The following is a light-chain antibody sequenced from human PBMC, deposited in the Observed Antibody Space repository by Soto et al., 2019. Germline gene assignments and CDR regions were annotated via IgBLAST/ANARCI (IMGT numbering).Light chain of an antibody. CDR1: SSDVGTYNR. Sequence: QSVLTQPPSVSGSPGQSVTISCTGTSSDVGTYNRVSWYQQPPGTAPKLMIFEVTNRPSGVPDRFSGSKSGSTASLTISRLQAEDEAEYYCSFYTSSNTLIFGGGTQLTVL. CDR3: SFYTSSNTLI. CDR2: EVT. V-gene: IGLV2-18*01. J-gene: IGLJ2*01.